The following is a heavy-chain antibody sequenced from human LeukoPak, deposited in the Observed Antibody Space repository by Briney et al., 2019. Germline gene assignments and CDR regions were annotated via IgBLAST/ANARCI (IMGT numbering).Heavy chain of an antibody. D-gene: IGHD3-10*01. Sequence: ASVKVSCKASGYTFTGYYMHWVRQAPGQGLEWMGWINPNSGGTNYAQKLQGRVTMTTDTSTSTAYMELRSLRSDDTAVYYCARTKDGSGSSQLWGQGTLVTVSS. V-gene: IGHV1-2*02. CDR1: GYTFTGYY. J-gene: IGHJ4*02. CDR3: ARTKDGSGSSQL. CDR2: INPNSGGT.